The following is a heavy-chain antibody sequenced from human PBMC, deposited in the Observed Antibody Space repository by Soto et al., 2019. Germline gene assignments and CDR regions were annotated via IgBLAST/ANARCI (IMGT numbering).Heavy chain of an antibody. CDR1: GFTFSNAW. CDR2: IKSKTDGGTT. CDR3: TSLYDFWSGYSDDY. Sequence: EVQLVESGGGLVKPGGSLRLSCAVSGFTFSNAWMSWVRQAQGKGLEWVGRIKSKTDGGTTDYAAPVKGRFTISRDDSKNTLYLQMNSLKTEDTAVYYCTSLYDFWSGYSDDYWGQGTLVTVSS. V-gene: IGHV3-15*01. D-gene: IGHD3-3*01. J-gene: IGHJ4*02.